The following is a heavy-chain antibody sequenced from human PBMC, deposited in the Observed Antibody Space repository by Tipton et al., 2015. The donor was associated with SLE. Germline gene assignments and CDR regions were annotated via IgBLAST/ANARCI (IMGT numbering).Heavy chain of an antibody. CDR1: GFTFSSYS. Sequence: SPRLSCAASGFTFSSYSMNWVRQAPGKGLEWVSSISSSSSYIYYADSVKGRFTISRDNAKNSLYLHINSLSADDTAIYYCARQGGSHDEGIYYHYMDVWGKGTTVTVSS. J-gene: IGHJ6*03. D-gene: IGHD1-26*01. CDR3: ARQGGSHDEGIYYHYMDV. V-gene: IGHV3-21*01. CDR2: ISSSSSYI.